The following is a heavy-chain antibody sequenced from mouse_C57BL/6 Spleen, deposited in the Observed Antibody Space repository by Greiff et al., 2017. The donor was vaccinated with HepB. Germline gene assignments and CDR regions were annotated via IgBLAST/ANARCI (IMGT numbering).Heavy chain of an antibody. Sequence: EVKLVESGGDLVKPGGSLKLSCAASGFTFSSYGMSWVRQTPDKRLEWVATISSGGSYTYYPDSVKGRFTISRDKAKNTLYLQTSSLKSEDTAMYYCARHDWYFDVWGTGTTVTVSS. V-gene: IGHV5-6*01. J-gene: IGHJ1*03. CDR3: ARHDWYFDV. CDR1: GFTFSSYG. CDR2: ISSGGSYT.